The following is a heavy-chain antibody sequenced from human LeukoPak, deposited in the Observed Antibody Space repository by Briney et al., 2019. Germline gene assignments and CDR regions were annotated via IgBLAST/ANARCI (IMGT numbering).Heavy chain of an antibody. CDR1: GYTFKNYG. Sequence: ASVKVSCKASGYTFKNYGVSWVRQAPGQGLDWVGWISAHNGNKGCAQKFQGRDSMTRDPSTTPEYMERTSLTSDDTAVYFCVRLNTSSRPWYGWFDPWGQGTLVSVSS. D-gene: IGHD6-13*01. V-gene: IGHV1-18*01. J-gene: IGHJ5*02. CDR2: ISAHNGNK. CDR3: VRLNTSSRPWYGWFDP.